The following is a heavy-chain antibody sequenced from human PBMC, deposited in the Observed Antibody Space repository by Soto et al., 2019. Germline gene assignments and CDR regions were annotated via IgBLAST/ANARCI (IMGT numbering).Heavy chain of an antibody. CDR1: GFTFSSYW. J-gene: IGHJ4*02. CDR3: ARVPTSYGDYVWDYFDY. CDR2: INSDGSST. D-gene: IGHD4-17*01. V-gene: IGHV3-74*01. Sequence: PGGSLRLSCAASGFTFSSYWMHWVRRAPGKGLVWVSRINSDGSSTSYADSVKGRFTISRDNAKNTLYLQMNSLRAEDTAVYYCARVPTSYGDYVWDYFDYWGQGTLVTVSS.